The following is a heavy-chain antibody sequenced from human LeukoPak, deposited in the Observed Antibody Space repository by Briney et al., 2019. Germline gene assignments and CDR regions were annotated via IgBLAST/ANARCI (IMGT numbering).Heavy chain of an antibody. CDR2: INPNSGGT. CDR3: AKVEFWSGYSSYYYMDV. V-gene: IGHV1-2*02. J-gene: IGHJ6*03. D-gene: IGHD3-3*01. CDR1: GYTFTGYY. Sequence: ASVKVSCKASGYTFTGYYMHWVRQAPGQGLEWMGWINPNSGGTNYAQKFQGRVTMTRDTSISTAYMELSRLRSDDTAVYYCAKVEFWSGYSSYYYMDVWGKGTTVTVSS.